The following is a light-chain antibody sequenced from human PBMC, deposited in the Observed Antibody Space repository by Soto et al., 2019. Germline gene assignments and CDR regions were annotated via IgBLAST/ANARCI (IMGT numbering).Light chain of an antibody. Sequence: EIVLTQSPATLSLSPGERATLSCRASQSVSSYLAWYQQKPGQAPTLLIYDASNRATGIPARFSGSGSGTDFTLTISSLEPEDFAVYYCQQRSNRPTFGEGTRLEIK. CDR2: DAS. J-gene: IGKJ5*01. CDR3: QQRSNRPT. CDR1: QSVSSY. V-gene: IGKV3-11*01.